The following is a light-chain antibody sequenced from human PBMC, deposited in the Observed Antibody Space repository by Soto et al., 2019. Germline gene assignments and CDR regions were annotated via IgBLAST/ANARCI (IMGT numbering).Light chain of an antibody. CDR1: QSVSSSY. Sequence: IVLTQSPGTLSLSPWERATLSCMASQSVSSSYLVWHQQKPGQAPRLLIYDGYYRATDTPPRFSGSGSGTDFTLTIRRLEPEDFAVYYCQQYGSSYPWTFGQGTKVDIK. CDR3: QQYGSSYPWT. CDR2: DGY. V-gene: IGKV3-20*01. J-gene: IGKJ1*01.